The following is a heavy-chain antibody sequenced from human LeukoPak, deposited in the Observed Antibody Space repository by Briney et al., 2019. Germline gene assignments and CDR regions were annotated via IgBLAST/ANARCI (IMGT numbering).Heavy chain of an antibody. J-gene: IGHJ3*02. CDR2: IHSGGFT. CDR1: GGSVSSGSYY. CDR3: ARDRIELGGGTFDI. Sequence: ETLSLTCTVSGGSVSSGSYYWSWVRQAPGKGLEWVSVIHSGGFTYYADSVEGRFTISRDDSKNTLYLQMKSLRAEDTAVYYCARDRIELGGGTFDIWGQGTRVTVSS. V-gene: IGHV3-53*01. D-gene: IGHD5-18*01.